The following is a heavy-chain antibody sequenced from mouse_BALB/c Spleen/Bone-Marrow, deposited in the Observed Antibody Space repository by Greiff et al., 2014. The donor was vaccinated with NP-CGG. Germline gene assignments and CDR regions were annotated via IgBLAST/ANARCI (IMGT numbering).Heavy chain of an antibody. D-gene: IGHD2-1*01. CDR1: GYVFSTYW. J-gene: IGHJ4*01. CDR2: IYPGDGDT. V-gene: IGHV1-80*01. CDR3: ARSGKGAMDY. Sequence: VQLQQSGAELVRPGSSVKISCKASGYVFSTYWMNWVKQRPGQGLERIGQIYPGDGDTNYNGKFKDKVILTADKSSSTAYMQLSSLTSEDSAAYFCARSGKGAMDYWGQGTSVTVSS.